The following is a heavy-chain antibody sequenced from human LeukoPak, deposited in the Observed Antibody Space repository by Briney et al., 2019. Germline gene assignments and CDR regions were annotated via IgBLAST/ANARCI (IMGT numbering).Heavy chain of an antibody. D-gene: IGHD6-19*01. V-gene: IGHV6-1*01. CDR3: ARAKGSGWQHEPYYFDY. CDR1: GDSVSSNSAA. Sequence: SQTLSLTCAISGDSVSSNSAAWNWIRLSPSRGLEWLGRTYYRSKWYNDYAVSVKSRITINPDTSKNQFSLQLNSVTPEDTAVYYCARAKGSGWQHEPYYFDYWGQGALVTVSS. CDR2: TYYRSKWYN. J-gene: IGHJ4*02.